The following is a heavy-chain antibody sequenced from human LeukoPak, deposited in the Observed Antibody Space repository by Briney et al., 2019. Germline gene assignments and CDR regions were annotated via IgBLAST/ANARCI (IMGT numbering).Heavy chain of an antibody. V-gene: IGHV3-23*01. CDR1: GFTFSNYA. Sequence: PGGSLRLSCAASGFTFSNYAMSWVRQAPGKGLEWVSAISGSGDRTYHADSVKGRFTISRDNSKNTLYLQMNSLRAEDTAVYYCAKDGGAESYWGQGTLVTVSS. J-gene: IGHJ4*02. CDR2: ISGSGDRT. CDR3: AKDGGAESY.